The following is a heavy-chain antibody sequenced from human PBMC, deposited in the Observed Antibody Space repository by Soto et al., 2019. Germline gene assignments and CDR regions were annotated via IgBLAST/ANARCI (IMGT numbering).Heavy chain of an antibody. D-gene: IGHD4-17*01. V-gene: IGHV1-69*01. J-gene: IGHJ4*02. CDR1: GGSFSNYA. CDR2: IMPMFGTA. Sequence: SVKVSCKASGGSFSNYAISWVRQAPGRGLEWMGGIMPMFGTANYSQKFQGTVTITADESTSTAYMELSSLRSEDTAVYYCARGSLQAASFFDYWGQGTQVTVSS. CDR3: ARGSLQAASFFDY.